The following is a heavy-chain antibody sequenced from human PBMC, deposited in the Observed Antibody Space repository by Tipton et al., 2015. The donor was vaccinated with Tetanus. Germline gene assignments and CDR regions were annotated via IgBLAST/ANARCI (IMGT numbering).Heavy chain of an antibody. CDR2: MNPNSGGT. V-gene: IGHV1-2*02. Sequence: QSGAEVKKPGDSVKVSCKASGYTFTGNYIHWVRQAPGQGLEWMGWMNPNSGGTNYAQKFQGRVTMTRDTSISTAYMEVSRLRSDDTAIYYCARSMDYDSSGIDDFWGQGTLVTVSS. CDR1: GYTFTGNY. CDR3: ARSMDYDSSGIDDF. D-gene: IGHD3-22*01. J-gene: IGHJ4*02.